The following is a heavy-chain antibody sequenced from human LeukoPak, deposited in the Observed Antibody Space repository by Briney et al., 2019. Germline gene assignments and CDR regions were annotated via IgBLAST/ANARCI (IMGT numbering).Heavy chain of an antibody. CDR2: ISYDGSNK. J-gene: IGHJ4*01. CDR3: ARVQGRYSYGSGFES. D-gene: IGHD5-18*01. Sequence: GGSLRLSRAASGFTFSSYAMHWVRQAPGKGLEWVAVISYDGSNKYYADSVKGRFTISRDNSKNTLYLQMNSLRAEDTAVYYCARVQGRYSYGSGFESWGQGTLVTVSS. CDR1: GFTFSSYA. V-gene: IGHV3-30*04.